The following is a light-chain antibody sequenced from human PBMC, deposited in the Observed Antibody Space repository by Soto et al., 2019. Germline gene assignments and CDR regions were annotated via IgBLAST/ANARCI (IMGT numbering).Light chain of an antibody. CDR3: QHTTDFT. CDR2: DVS. V-gene: IGKV1-5*01. CDR1: SSSKW. J-gene: IGKJ2*01. Sequence: DIQMTQSPSTLAASVGDTVTMTSRSSSKWLAWYQKKPGKATKLLIYDVSNLERVVPPRFSGSTSGAESTLTIACLQPDDLGTYYCQHTTDFTFGQGTKGEIK.